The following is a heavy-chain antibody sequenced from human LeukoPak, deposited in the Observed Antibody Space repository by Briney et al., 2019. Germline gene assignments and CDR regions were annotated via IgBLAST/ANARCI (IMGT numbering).Heavy chain of an antibody. J-gene: IGHJ6*02. V-gene: IGHV7-4-1*02. D-gene: IGHD2-8*01. CDR2: INTNTGNP. Sequence: ASVKVSCKASGYTFTSYAMYWVRQAPGQGLEWMGWINTNTGNPTYAQGFTGRFVFSLDTSVSTAYLQISSLKAEDTAVYYCARWAPGVYYYYYGMDVWGQGTTVTVSS. CDR3: ARWAPGVYYYYYGMDV. CDR1: GYTFTSYA.